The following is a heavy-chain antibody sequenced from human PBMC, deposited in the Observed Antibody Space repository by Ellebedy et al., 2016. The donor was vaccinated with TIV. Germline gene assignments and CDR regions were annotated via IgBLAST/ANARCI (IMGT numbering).Heavy chain of an antibody. CDR3: ARERYDILTGYSSYYYGMDV. J-gene: IGHJ6*02. V-gene: IGHV4-39*07. CDR1: GGSISSSSYY. CDR2: IYYSGST. Sequence: SETLSLTXTVSGGSISSSSYYWGWIRQPPGKGLEWIGSIYYSGSTYYNPSLKSRVTISVDTSKNQFSLKLSSVTATDTAVYYCARERYDILTGYSSYYYGMDVWGQGTTVTVSS. D-gene: IGHD3-9*01.